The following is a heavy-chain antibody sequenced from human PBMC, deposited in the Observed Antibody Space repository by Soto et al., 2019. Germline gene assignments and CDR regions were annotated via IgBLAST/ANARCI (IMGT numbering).Heavy chain of an antibody. Sequence: ASVKVSCKASGGTFSSYAISWVRQAPGQGLEWMGGIIPIFVTANYAQKFQGRVTITADESTSTAYMELSSLRSEDTAVYYCARGCNWNAVYYYGMDVWGQGTTVTVSS. CDR1: GGTFSSYA. V-gene: IGHV1-69*13. CDR3: ARGCNWNAVYYYGMDV. CDR2: IIPIFVTA. J-gene: IGHJ6*02. D-gene: IGHD1-20*01.